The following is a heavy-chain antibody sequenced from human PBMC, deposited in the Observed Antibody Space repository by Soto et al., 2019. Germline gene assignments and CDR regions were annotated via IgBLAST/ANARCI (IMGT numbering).Heavy chain of an antibody. CDR1: GYSFTSYG. V-gene: IGHV1-18*01. J-gene: IGHJ4*02. CDR3: ARHSGSDSSLPGVVFDS. CDR2: ISAYNGNT. D-gene: IGHD3-10*01. Sequence: ASVKVSCKASGYSFTSYGITWVRQAPGQGLEWMGWISAYNGNTNYAQNLQDRVTLTTDTSTYTAYMEMRNLQSDDTAVYYCARHSGSDSSLPGVVFDSSGQGALLTLSS.